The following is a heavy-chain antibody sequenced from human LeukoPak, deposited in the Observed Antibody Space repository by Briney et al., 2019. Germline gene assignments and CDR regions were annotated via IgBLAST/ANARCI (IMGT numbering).Heavy chain of an antibody. Sequence: GASVKVSCKASGYTFTSYGISWVRQAPGQGLEWMGWISAYNGNTNYAQKLQGRVTMTTDTSTSTAYMELRSLRSDDTAVYYCARTAMATNYYYYYYMDVWGKGTTVTVSS. J-gene: IGHJ6*03. D-gene: IGHD5-18*01. V-gene: IGHV1-18*01. CDR1: GYTFTSYG. CDR3: ARTAMATNYYYYYYMDV. CDR2: ISAYNGNT.